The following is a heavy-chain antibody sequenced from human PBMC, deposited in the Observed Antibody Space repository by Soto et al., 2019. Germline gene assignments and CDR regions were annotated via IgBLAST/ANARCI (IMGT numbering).Heavy chain of an antibody. V-gene: IGHV4-34*01. CDR3: ARVGEGFYYGMDV. CDR2: INHSGRV. J-gene: IGHJ6*02. CDR1: GGSFGGHS. Sequence: PSETLSLTCAVYGGSFGGHSWTWIRQSPGKGLEWIGDINHSGRVNYSPSLKSRVTISLDTSKNQFSLTLSAVTAADTAVYYCARVGEGFYYGMDVWGQGTTVTVSS.